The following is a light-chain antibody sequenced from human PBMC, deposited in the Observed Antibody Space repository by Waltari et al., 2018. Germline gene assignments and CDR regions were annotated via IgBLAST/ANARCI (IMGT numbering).Light chain of an antibody. CDR1: SSDVGSYNR. Sequence: QSALTQPPSVSGSPGQSVTISCTGTSSDVGSYNRVSWYQQPPDTAPKLIIYEVSARPSGVPDRFSGSKSANTAVLTISGLQAEDEADYFCSSYTSSSTWVFGTGTKVTVL. CDR2: EVS. J-gene: IGLJ1*01. V-gene: IGLV2-18*02. CDR3: SSYTSSSTWV.